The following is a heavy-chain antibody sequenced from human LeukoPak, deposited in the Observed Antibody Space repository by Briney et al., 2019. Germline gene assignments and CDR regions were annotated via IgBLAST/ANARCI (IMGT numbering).Heavy chain of an antibody. CDR3: ARGRVGSSWRGGWFDP. CDR1: GGSFSGYY. CDR2: INHSGST. V-gene: IGHV4-34*01. Sequence: PSETLSLTCAVYGGSFSGYYWSWIRQPPGKGLEWIGEINHSGSTNYNPSLKSRVTISVDTSKNQFSLKLSSVTAADTAVYYCARGRVGSSWRGGWFDPWGQGTLVTVSS. D-gene: IGHD6-13*01. J-gene: IGHJ5*02.